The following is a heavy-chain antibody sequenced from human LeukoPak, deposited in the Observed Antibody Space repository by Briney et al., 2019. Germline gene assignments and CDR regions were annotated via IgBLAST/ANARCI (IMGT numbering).Heavy chain of an antibody. CDR3: AKDGFAHYDSSGYADY. J-gene: IGHJ4*02. CDR1: GFTFSSYG. D-gene: IGHD3-22*01. Sequence: PGRSLRLSCAASGFTFSSYGMHWVRQAPGKGLEWVALISYDGRNTYFVDSVKGRFTISRDNSKNTLYLQMNSLGAEDTAMYYCAKDGFAHYDSSGYADYWGQGTLVTVSS. V-gene: IGHV3-30*18. CDR2: ISYDGRNT.